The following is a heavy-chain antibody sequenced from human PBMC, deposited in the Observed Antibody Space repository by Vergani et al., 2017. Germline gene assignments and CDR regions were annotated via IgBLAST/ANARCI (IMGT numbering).Heavy chain of an antibody. D-gene: IGHD1-14*01. CDR1: GGSFSGYY. V-gene: IGHV4-34*01. CDR2: INHSGST. J-gene: IGHJ5*02. CDR3: AREVPEGNWFDP. Sequence: QVQLQQWGAGLLKPSETLSLTCAVYGGSFSGYYWSWIRQPPGKGLEWIGEINHSGSTNYNPSLKSRVTIAVDTSKNQFSLKLSSVTAADTAVYYCAREVPEGNWFDPWGQGTLVTVSS.